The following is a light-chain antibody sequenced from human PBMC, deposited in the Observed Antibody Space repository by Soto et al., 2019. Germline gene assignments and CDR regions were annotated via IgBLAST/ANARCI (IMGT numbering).Light chain of an antibody. V-gene: IGKV4-1*01. CDR2: WAS. J-gene: IGKJ4*01. CDR3: QQDDSTPLT. CDR1: QSVLYSSNNNNY. Sequence: DIVMTQSPDSLAVSLGERATINCKSSQSVLYSSNNNNYLSWYQQKPGQPPKLLIYWASTRESGVPDRFSGSGSGTDFTLTISSMQAEEVAVYYCQQDDSTPLTFGGGTKVEIK.